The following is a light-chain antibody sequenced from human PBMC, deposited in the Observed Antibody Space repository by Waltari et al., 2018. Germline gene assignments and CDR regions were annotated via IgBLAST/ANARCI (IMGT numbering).Light chain of an antibody. Sequence: QSMLTQPPSASGTPGQRVTISCSGSSSNIGSNYVSWYQQLPGTAPKLLIYRNNQRPSGVPDRFSGSKSGTSASLAISGLRSEDEADYYCAAWDDSLSGRVFGGGTKLTVL. CDR3: AAWDDSLSGRV. V-gene: IGLV1-47*01. CDR1: SSNIGSNY. J-gene: IGLJ3*02. CDR2: RNN.